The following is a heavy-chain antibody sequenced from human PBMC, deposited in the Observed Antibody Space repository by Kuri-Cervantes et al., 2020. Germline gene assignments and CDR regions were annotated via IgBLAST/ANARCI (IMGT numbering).Heavy chain of an antibody. D-gene: IGHD6-13*01. J-gene: IGHJ4*02. CDR1: GFTFDDYA. CDR3: ARDGVSIAAAGIYYFDY. CDR2: ISWNSGSI. Sequence: SLKISCAASGFTFDDYAMHWVRQAPGKGLELVSGISWNSGSIGYADSVKGRFTISRDNSKNTLYLQMNSLRAEDTAVYYCARDGVSIAAAGIYYFDYWGQGTLVTVSS. V-gene: IGHV3-9*01.